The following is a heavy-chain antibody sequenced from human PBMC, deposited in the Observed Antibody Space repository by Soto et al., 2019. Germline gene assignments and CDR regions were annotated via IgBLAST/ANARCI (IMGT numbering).Heavy chain of an antibody. CDR1: GSSISPFY. D-gene: IGHD4-17*01. CDR3: TRVGGYYGDYPNFDY. CDR2: IYYTGST. V-gene: IGHV4-59*01. J-gene: IGHJ4*02. Sequence: QVQLLESGPGLVKPSETLSLTCTVSGSSISPFYWSWIRQPPGRGLEWIGYIYYTGSTKYNPSLKSRVTLSLGTSRNQLSLKLSSVTAADTAVYFCTRVGGYYGDYPNFDYWGPGTLVAVSS.